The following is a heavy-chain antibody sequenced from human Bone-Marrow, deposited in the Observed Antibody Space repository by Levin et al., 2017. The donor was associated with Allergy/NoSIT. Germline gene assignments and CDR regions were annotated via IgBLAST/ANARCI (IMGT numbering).Heavy chain of an antibody. CDR3: ARGLEGIHGNFDS. CDR1: GYSFSIYD. D-gene: IGHD1-26*01. CDR2: MNTYSGKT. Sequence: GESLKISCKASGYSFSIYDINWVRQVPGQGLEWMGWMNTYSGKTGFAQKFQGRVTLTRATSISTAYMEIHSLGSEDTAVYYCARGLEGIHGNFDSWGRGTLVTVSS. J-gene: IGHJ4*02. V-gene: IGHV1-8*01.